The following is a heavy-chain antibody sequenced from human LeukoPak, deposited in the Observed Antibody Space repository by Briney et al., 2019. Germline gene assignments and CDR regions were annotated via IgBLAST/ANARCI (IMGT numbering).Heavy chain of an antibody. V-gene: IGHV4-59*01. J-gene: IGHJ5*02. CDR2: IYYSGST. Sequence: SETLSLTCTVSGGSISSYYWSWIRQPPGKGLEWIGYIYYSGSTNYNPSLKSRVTISVDTSKNQFSLKLSSVAAADTAVYYCARVRTTRNWFDPWGQGTLVTVSS. CDR1: GGSISSYY. D-gene: IGHD1-7*01. CDR3: ARVRTTRNWFDP.